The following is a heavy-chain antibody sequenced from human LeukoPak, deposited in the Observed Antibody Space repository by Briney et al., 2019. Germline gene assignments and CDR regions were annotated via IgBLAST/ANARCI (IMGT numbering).Heavy chain of an antibody. Sequence: PGGSLRLSCAASGFTFSSYAMSWVRQAPGKGLEWVSAISGSGGSTYYADSVKGRFTISRDNAKNSLYLQMNSLRAEDTALYYCAKSRVGMVRGVMSYFDYWGQGTLVTVSS. V-gene: IGHV3-23*01. J-gene: IGHJ4*02. D-gene: IGHD3-10*01. CDR3: AKSRVGMVRGVMSYFDY. CDR2: ISGSGGST. CDR1: GFTFSSYA.